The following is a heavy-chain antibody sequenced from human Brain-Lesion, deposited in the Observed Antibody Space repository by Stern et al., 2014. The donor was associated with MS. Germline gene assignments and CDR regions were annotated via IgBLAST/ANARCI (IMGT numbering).Heavy chain of an antibody. V-gene: IGHV6-1*01. CDR1: GDSVSSHSAA. CDR2: TYYRSKWYY. CDR3: AKGYNWFDS. Sequence: VQLVESGPGLMKPSQTLALTCAISGDSVSSHSAAWNWIRQSPSRGLEWLGRTYYRSKWYYQYAESVKSRITINADTSTNQFSLQLNSVTPEDTAVYLCAKGYNWFDSWGQGTVVTVS. J-gene: IGHJ5*01.